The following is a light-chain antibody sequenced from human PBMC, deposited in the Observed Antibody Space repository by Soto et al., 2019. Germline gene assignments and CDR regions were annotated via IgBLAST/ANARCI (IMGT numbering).Light chain of an antibody. J-gene: IGKJ1*01. CDR3: QQYNNWPPWT. CDR1: QSISSD. CDR2: GAS. Sequence: EIVMTQSPATLSVSPGERATLSCRASQSISSDLAWYQQKPGQAPRLLIYGASTRATDIPARISGSGSGTDFTLTISSLQSEDFAVYYWQQYNNWPPWTFGQGTKVEIK. V-gene: IGKV3-15*01.